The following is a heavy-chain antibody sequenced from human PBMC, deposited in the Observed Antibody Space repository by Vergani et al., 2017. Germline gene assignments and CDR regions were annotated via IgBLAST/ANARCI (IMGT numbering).Heavy chain of an antibody. CDR1: GFTFSSYA. D-gene: IGHD3-10*01. V-gene: IGHV3-23*01. CDR2: ISGSGGST. Sequence: EVQLLESGGGLVQPGGSLRLSCAASGFTFSSYAMSWVRQAPGKGLEWVSAISGSGGSTYYADSVKGRFTISRDNSKNTLYLQMNSLRAEDTAVYYCAKHSGAESVLLGFGEPPRGDAWYFDLWGRGTLVTVSS. J-gene: IGHJ2*01. CDR3: AKHSGAESVLLGFGEPPRGDAWYFDL.